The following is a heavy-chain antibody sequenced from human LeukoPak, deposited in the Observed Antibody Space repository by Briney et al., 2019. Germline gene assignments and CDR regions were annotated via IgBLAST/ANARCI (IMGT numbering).Heavy chain of an antibody. Sequence: GASEKVSCRASGYTFTSYDINWVRQATGQGLEWMGWMNPNSGNTGYAQKFQGRVTMTRNTSISTAHMEVSGLRSEDTAVYYCTRRAEGSGRQQAYWGQGTLVTVSS. V-gene: IGHV1-8*01. J-gene: IGHJ4*02. D-gene: IGHD6-13*01. CDR2: MNPNSGNT. CDR1: GYTFTSYD. CDR3: TRRAEGSGRQQAY.